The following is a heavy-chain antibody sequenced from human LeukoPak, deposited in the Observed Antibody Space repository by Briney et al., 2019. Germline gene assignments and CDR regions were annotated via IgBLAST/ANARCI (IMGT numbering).Heavy chain of an antibody. CDR2: IKQDGSEK. Sequence: PGGSLRLSCAAPGFTSSNSWMRSVRQAPGKGLEWVAKIKQDGSEKYYVDSVKGRFTISRDNAKNSLYLQMSSLRAEDTAVYYCASKQWLVSDFDYWGQGTLVTVSS. CDR1: GFTSSNSW. CDR3: ASKQWLVSDFDY. V-gene: IGHV3-7*01. D-gene: IGHD6-19*01. J-gene: IGHJ4*02.